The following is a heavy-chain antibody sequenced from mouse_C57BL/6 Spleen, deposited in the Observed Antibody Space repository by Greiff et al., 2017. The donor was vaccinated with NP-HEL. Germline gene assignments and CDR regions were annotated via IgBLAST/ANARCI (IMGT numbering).Heavy chain of an antibody. CDR3: TRIYYSNYVWYFDV. Sequence: VQLKESGEGLVKPGGSLKLSCAASGFTFSSYAMSWVRQTPEKRLEWVAYISSGGDYIYYADTVKGRFTISRDNARNTLYLQMSSLKSEDTAMYYCTRIYYSNYVWYFDVWGTGTTVTVSS. CDR1: GFTFSSYA. V-gene: IGHV5-9-1*02. CDR2: ISSGGDYI. D-gene: IGHD2-5*01. J-gene: IGHJ1*03.